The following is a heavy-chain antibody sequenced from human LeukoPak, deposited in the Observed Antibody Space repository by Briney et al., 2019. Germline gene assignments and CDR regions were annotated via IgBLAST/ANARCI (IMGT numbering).Heavy chain of an antibody. D-gene: IGHD5-12*01. J-gene: IGHJ6*02. CDR3: ARDTGDTVATSYYYYYGVDV. V-gene: IGHV1-2*02. CDR1: GYTFTGYY. Sequence: ASVKVSCKASGYTFTGYYMHWVRQAPGQGLEWMGWINPNSGGTNYAQKFQGRVTMTRDTSISTAYMELSRLRSDDTAVYYCARDTGDTVATSYYYYYGVDVWGQGTTVTVSS. CDR2: INPNSGGT.